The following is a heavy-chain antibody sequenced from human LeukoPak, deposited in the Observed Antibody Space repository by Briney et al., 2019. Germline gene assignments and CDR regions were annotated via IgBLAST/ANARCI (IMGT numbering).Heavy chain of an antibody. CDR1: GGSFSGYY. D-gene: IGHD5-12*01. CDR3: ARGQWLRWGPFDY. J-gene: IGHJ4*02. V-gene: IGHV4-34*01. CDR2: INHSGST. Sequence: SETLSLTCAVYGGSFSGYYWSWIRQPPGKGLEWIGEINHSGSTNYNPSLKSRVTISVDTSKNQFSLKLSSVTAADTAVYYCARGQWLRWGPFDYWGQGTLVTVSP.